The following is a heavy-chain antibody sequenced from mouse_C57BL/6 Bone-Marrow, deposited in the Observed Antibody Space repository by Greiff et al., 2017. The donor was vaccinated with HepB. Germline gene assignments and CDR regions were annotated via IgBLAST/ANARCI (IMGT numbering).Heavy chain of an antibody. CDR2: IDPSDSYI. Sequence: QVQLQQSGAEFVKPGASVKLSCKASGYTFTSYWMQWVKQRPGQGLEWIGEIDPSDSYINYNQKFKGKATLTVDTSAGTAYMQLSSLTSEDSAVYDGERRAGRRSWFAYWGQGTRVTVSA. D-gene: IGHD1-1*02. J-gene: IGHJ3*01. CDR3: ERRAGRRSWFAY. V-gene: IGHV1-50*01. CDR1: GYTFTSYW.